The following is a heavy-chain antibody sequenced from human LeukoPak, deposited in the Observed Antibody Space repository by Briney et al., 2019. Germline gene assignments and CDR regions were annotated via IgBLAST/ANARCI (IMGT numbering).Heavy chain of an antibody. V-gene: IGHV4-61*02. CDR3: ARSTGYYDSSKGY. J-gene: IGHJ4*02. CDR1: GGFISSGSYY. CDR2: IYTSGNT. D-gene: IGHD3-22*01. Sequence: SETLSLTCTVSGGFISSGSYYWSWIRQPAGKGLEWIGRIYTSGNTNYDPSLKSRVTISVDTSKNQFSLKLSSVTAADTAVYYCARSTGYYDSSKGYWGQGTLVTVSS.